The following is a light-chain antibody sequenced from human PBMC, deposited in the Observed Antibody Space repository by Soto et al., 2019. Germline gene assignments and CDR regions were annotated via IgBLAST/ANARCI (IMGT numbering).Light chain of an antibody. CDR1: HSVSSR. V-gene: IGKV3-15*01. J-gene: IGKJ4*01. Sequence: EIVMTQSPATLSVSPGERATLSCRASHSVSSRLAWYQQKPGQAPRLLIYGASTRATGLPARFSCSGSGTEFTLNISSLQYEDFAVYYCQHYTNWSLTFGGGTK. CDR3: QHYTNWSLT. CDR2: GAS.